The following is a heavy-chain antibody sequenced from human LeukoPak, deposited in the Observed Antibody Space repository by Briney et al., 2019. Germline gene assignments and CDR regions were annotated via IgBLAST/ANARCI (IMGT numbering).Heavy chain of an antibody. V-gene: IGHV1-69*05. CDR2: IIPIFGTA. CDR1: GGTFSSYA. Sequence: SVKFSCKASGGTFSSYAISWVRQAPGQGLEWMGGIIPIFGTANYAQKFQGRVTITTDESTSTAYMELSSLRSEDTAVYYCARAHSVEYSSSSAFGYWGQGTLVTVSS. CDR3: ARAHSVEYSSSSAFGY. D-gene: IGHD6-6*01. J-gene: IGHJ4*02.